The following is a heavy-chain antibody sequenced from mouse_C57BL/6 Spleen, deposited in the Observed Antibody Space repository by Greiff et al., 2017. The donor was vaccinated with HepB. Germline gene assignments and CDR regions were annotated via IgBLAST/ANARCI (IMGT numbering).Heavy chain of an antibody. CDR1: GYTFTSYG. J-gene: IGHJ1*03. CDR3: ASPSYYYGSTYWYFDV. CDR2: IYIGNGYT. V-gene: IGHV1-58*01. Sequence: DVKLVESGAELVRPGSSVKMSCKTSGYTFTSYGINWVKQRPGQGLEWIGYIYIGNGYTEYNEKFKGKATLTSDTSSSTAYMQLSSLTSEDSAIYFCASPSYYYGSTYWYFDVWGTGTTVTVSS. D-gene: IGHD1-1*01.